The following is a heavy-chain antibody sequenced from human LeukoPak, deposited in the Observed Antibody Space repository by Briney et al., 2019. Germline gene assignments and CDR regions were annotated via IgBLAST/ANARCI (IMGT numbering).Heavy chain of an antibody. J-gene: IGHJ4*02. V-gene: IGHV3-9*01. D-gene: IGHD6-6*01. CDR2: ISWNSGSI. CDR3: AKGKTLAAGPDY. Sequence: PGRSLRLSCAASGFTFDDYAMHWVRQAPGKGLEWVSGISWNSGSIGYADSVKGRFTISRDNAKNSLYLQMNSLRAEDTAVYYCAKGKTLAAGPDYWGQGTLVTVSA. CDR1: GFTFDDYA.